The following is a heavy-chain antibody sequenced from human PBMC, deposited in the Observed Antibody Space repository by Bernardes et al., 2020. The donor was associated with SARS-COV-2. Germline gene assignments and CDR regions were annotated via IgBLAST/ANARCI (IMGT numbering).Heavy chain of an antibody. CDR2: IFNSGTA. V-gene: IGHV4-39*07. CDR1: GDSITTIRYS. Sequence: SESLSLTCIVSGDSITTIRYSWGWLLQPPGKGLEWIGNIFNSGTAYYTPSLQNRVTISVDTSKNQFSLKVTSVTAADTAVYYCARGDCSGGSCSRSFFDYWGQGTLVTVSS. J-gene: IGHJ4*02. CDR3: ARGDCSGGSCSRSFFDY. D-gene: IGHD2-15*01.